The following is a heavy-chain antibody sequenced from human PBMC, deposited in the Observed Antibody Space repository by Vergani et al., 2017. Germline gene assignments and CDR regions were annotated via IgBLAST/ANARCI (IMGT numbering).Heavy chain of an antibody. V-gene: IGHV1-69-2*01. CDR3: ATPQTVTTGGMEV. J-gene: IGHJ6*02. CDR1: GYTFTDHY. CDR2: VDPEDGET. Sequence: EVQLVQSGAEVKKPGATMKISCKVSGYTFTDHYMHWGKQAPGKGLEWMGLVDPEDGETIYAEKFKGRDTIAADTSTDTAHLELSSLRSEDTAVYYCATPQTVTTGGMEVWGQGTTVIVSS. D-gene: IGHD4-17*01.